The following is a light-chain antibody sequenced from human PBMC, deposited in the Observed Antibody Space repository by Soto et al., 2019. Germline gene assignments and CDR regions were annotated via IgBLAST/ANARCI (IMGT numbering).Light chain of an antibody. J-gene: IGLJ1*01. V-gene: IGLV1-44*01. Sequence: QSVLTQPPSASGTPGQRVTISCSGSSSNIGSNTVNWYQQLPGTAPKLLIYSNNQRPSGVPDRFSGSKSGTSASLAISGLQSEDEADYYCVSFTTSRSYVFGTGTKV. CDR2: SNN. CDR1: SSNIGSNT. CDR3: VSFTTSRSYV.